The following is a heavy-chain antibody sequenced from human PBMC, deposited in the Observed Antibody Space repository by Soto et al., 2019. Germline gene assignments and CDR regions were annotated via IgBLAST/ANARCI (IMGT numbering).Heavy chain of an antibody. V-gene: IGHV3-30-3*01. CDR3: ARDIGRVGEFNDY. CDR2: ISYDGSNK. J-gene: IGHJ4*02. D-gene: IGHD3-10*01. CDR1: GFTFSSYA. Sequence: QVQLVESGGGVVQPGRSLRLSCAASGFTFSSYAMHWVRQAPGKGLEWVAVISYDGSNKYYADSVKGRFTISRDNSKNTLDLPKDSLRAEDTAVYYCARDIGRVGEFNDYWGQGTLVTVSS.